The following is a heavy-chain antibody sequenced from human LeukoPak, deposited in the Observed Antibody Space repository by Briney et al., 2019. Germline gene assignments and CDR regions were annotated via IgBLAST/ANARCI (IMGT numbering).Heavy chain of an antibody. CDR1: GGSFSGYY. J-gene: IGHJ5*02. CDR3: ARRGSGWYLGFDP. CDR2: INHSGST. V-gene: IGHV4-34*01. Sequence: PSETLSLTCAVYGGSFSGYYWSWIRQPPGKGLEWIGEINHSGSTNYNPSLKSRVTISVDTSKNQFSLKLSSVTAAVTAVYYCARRGSGWYLGFDPWGQGTLVTVSS. D-gene: IGHD6-19*01.